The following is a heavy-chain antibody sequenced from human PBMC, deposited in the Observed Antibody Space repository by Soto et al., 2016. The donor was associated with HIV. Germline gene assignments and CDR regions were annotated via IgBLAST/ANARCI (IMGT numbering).Heavy chain of an antibody. CDR3: ARAETYSSSYQD. CDR2: ISRSSTYI. CDR1: EFTFRTYS. Sequence: EAQLVESGGGLVKPGESLRLSCTGSEFTFRTYSMNWVRQAPGKGLEWVSSISRSSTYIYYADSVKGRFTISRDNAKNLLYLQMNSLRAEDTAVYYCARAETYSSSYQDWGQGTLVTVSS. J-gene: IGHJ4*02. D-gene: IGHD6-13*01. V-gene: IGHV3-21*01.